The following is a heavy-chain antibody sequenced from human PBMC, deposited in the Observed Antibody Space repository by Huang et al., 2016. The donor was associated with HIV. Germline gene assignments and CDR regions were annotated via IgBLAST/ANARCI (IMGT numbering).Heavy chain of an antibody. CDR2: IYATGTT. D-gene: IGHD2-21*01. V-gene: IGHV4-61*09. J-gene: IGHJ4*02. CDR1: GDSITSSMNSY. CDR3: ARATYRDFEYSFDF. Sequence: QVQLQESGPGLVKPSQTLSLICSVSGDSITSSMNSYWTWVRQPAGQGLEYVGLIYATGTTDYNPALKTRVSISLDTSKNQCALRLTSMTAADTAVYYCARATYRDFEYSFDFWGQGILVTVSS.